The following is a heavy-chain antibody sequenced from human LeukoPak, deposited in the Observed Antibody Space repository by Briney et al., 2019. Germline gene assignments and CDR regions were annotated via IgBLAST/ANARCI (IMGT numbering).Heavy chain of an antibody. Sequence: GGSLRLSCAASGFTFSSYAMHWVRQAPGKGLEWVAVISYDGSNKYYADSVKGRFTISRDNSKNTLYLQMNSLRAEDTAVYYCARVYFSGGQGTLVTVSS. D-gene: IGHD3-3*01. CDR1: GFTFSSYA. CDR2: ISYDGSNK. CDR3: ARVYFS. J-gene: IGHJ4*02. V-gene: IGHV3-30-3*01.